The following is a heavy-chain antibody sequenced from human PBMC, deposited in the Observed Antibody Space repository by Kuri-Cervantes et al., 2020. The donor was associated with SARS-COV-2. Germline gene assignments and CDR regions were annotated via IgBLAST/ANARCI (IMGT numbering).Heavy chain of an antibody. V-gene: IGHV1-2*02. CDR1: GDNFIAYY. D-gene: IGHD2-8*01. CDR3: ARDQQMVYAAWGAIDY. J-gene: IGHJ4*02. Sequence: ASVKVSCKSSGDNFIAYYVHWVRQAPGQGLEWMGWINPNSGGTNYVQKFQGRVTMTRDTSISTAYMELSRLRSDDTAVYYCARDQQMVYAAWGAIDYWGQGTLVTVSS. CDR2: INPNSGGT.